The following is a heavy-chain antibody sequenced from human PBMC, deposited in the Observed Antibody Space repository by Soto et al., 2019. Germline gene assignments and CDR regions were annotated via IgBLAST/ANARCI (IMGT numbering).Heavy chain of an antibody. CDR3: ARGRASTAILI. J-gene: IGHJ3*02. CDR1: GGSISSSSYY. CDR2: IYYSGST. V-gene: IGHV4-39*01. D-gene: IGHD2-21*02. Sequence: SETLSLTCTVSGGSISSSSYYWGWIRQPPGKGLEWIGSIYYSGSTYYNPSLKSRVTISVDTSKNQFSLKLSSVTAADTAVYYCARGRASTAILIWGQGTMVTVSS.